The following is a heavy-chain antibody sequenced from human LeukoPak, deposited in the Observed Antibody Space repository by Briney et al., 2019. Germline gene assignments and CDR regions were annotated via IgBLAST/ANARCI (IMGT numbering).Heavy chain of an antibody. D-gene: IGHD6-13*01. CDR2: ISGSGGST. J-gene: IGHJ4*02. V-gene: IGHV3-23*01. CDR3: AREVHVIAAAEPYIDY. Sequence: GGSLRLSCAASVFTFSSYAMRWVRQSPGKGLDSVSAISGSGGSTYYADSVKGRFTISRDNSKNTLYLQMNSLRAEDTAVYYCAREVHVIAAAEPYIDYWGQGTLVTVSS. CDR1: VFTFSSYA.